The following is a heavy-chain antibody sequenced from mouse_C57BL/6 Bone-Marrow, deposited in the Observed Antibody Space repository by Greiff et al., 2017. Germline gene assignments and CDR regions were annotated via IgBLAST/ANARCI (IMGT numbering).Heavy chain of an antibody. Sequence: LVESGAELARPGASVKLSCKASGYTFTSSGISWVKQRTGQGLEWIGLIYPRSGNTYYNEKIKGKATLTADKSSSTAYMELRSLTSEGSAVYFCARRDISYDYDAFDYWGQGTTLTVSS. D-gene: IGHD2-4*01. V-gene: IGHV1-81*01. J-gene: IGHJ2*01. CDR2: IYPRSGNT. CDR3: ARRDISYDYDAFDY. CDR1: GYTFTSSG.